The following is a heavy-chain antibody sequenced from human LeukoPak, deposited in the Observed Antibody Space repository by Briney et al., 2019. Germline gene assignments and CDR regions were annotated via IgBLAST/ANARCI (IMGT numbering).Heavy chain of an antibody. D-gene: IGHD3-10*01. V-gene: IGHV3-74*01. CDR1: GFSFSNYW. J-gene: IGHJ4*02. CDR2: TNEHGTII. Sequence: GESLRLSCAASGFSFSNYWFHWVRQAPGEGLVWVSRTNEHGTIINXXDSVKGRFTISRDNAKNTLYLQINSLRTEDSALYYCVVDLSGSADYWGQGTLVTVSS. CDR3: VVDLSGSADY.